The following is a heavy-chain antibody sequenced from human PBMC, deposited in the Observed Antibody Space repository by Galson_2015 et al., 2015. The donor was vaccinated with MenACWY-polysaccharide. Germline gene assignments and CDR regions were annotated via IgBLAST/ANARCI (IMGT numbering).Heavy chain of an antibody. V-gene: IGHV3-48*03. CDR1: GFTFSSYE. CDR3: ARAALVAFDI. J-gene: IGHJ3*02. Sequence: SLRLSCAASGFTFSSYEMNWVRQAPGKGLEWVSYISSSGSTIYYADSVKGRFTISRDNAKNSLYLQMNSLRAEDTAVYYCARAALVAFDIWGQGTMVTVSS. CDR2: ISSSGSTI. D-gene: IGHD6-6*01.